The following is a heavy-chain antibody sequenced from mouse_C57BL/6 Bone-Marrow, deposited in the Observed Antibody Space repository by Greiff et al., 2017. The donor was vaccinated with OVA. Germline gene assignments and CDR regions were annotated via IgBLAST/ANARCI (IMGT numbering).Heavy chain of an antibody. CDR1: GYTFTSYG. D-gene: IGHD1-1*01. CDR3: AERDYYGSSSFAY. CDR2: IYPRSGNT. J-gene: IGHJ3*01. Sequence: QVQLQQSGAELARPGASVKLSCKASGYTFTSYGISWVKQRTGQGLEWIGEIYPRSGNTYYNEKFKGKATLTADKSSRTAYMELRSLTSEDSAVDFCAERDYYGSSSFAYWGQGTLVTVSA. V-gene: IGHV1-81*01.